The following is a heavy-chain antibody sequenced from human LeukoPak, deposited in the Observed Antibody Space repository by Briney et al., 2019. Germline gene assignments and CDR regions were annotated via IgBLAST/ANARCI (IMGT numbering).Heavy chain of an antibody. D-gene: IGHD5-12*01. CDR1: VTPLPAMV. J-gene: IGHJ4*02. Sequence: ASVKVSCKLLVTPLPAMVSAGCDRPLDKGLSGWDGSALTMVTNYAQKLQGRVTMTTDTSTSTAYMELRSLRSDDTAVYYCARSLVATTDNQEYYFDYWGQGTLVTVSS. CDR3: ARSLVATTDNQEYYFDY. CDR2: SALTMVT. V-gene: IGHV1-18*01.